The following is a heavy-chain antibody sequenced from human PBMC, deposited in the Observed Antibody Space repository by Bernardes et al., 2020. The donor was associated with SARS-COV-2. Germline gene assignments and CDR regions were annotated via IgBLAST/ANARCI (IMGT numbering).Heavy chain of an antibody. Sequence: GGSLRLSRVDSGLSFSRHAMSWVRLAPGRGLEWVSGVTGDGRQIFYADSVKGRFTISKDSSRNNVYLQMNRLTVEDTAVYYCARDYIVGDSLWYFDLWGRGTLVTVSS. CDR2: VTGDGRQI. D-gene: IGHD2-21*01. J-gene: IGHJ2*01. CDR1: GLSFSRHA. V-gene: IGHV3-23*01. CDR3: ARDYIVGDSLWYFDL.